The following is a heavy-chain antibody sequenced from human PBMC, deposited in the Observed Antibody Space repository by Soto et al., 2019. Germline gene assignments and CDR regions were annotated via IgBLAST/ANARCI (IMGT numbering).Heavy chain of an antibody. D-gene: IGHD2-2*01. Sequence: VASVKVSCKASGGTFSSYAISWVRQAPGQGLEWVGGIIPIFGTANYAQKFQGRVTITADESTSTASTELSSLRSEDTAVYYCARCTVPRRDYYYYYGVDVWGQGTTVTVSS. J-gene: IGHJ6*02. CDR1: GGTFSSYA. CDR3: ARCTVPRRDYYYYYGVDV. V-gene: IGHV1-69*13. CDR2: IIPIFGTA.